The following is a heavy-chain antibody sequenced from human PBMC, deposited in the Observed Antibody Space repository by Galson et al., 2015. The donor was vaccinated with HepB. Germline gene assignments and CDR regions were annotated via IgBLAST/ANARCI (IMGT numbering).Heavy chain of an antibody. CDR2: ISYDGIDK. J-gene: IGHJ4*02. Sequence: SLRLSCAASGFSFNNFGMHWVRQAPGKGLQWVASISYDGIDKYYVDSVKGRFTISRDYSKNTLYLQMSSLRAEDTAVYYCAKDLRNIDYSSPLDYWGQGTLVTVSS. CDR1: GFSFNNFG. CDR3: AKDLRNIDYSSPLDY. V-gene: IGHV3-30*18. D-gene: IGHD4-11*01.